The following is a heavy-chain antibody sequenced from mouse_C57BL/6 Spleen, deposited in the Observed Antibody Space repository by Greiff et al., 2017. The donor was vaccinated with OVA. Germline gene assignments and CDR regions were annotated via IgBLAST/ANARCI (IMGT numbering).Heavy chain of an antibody. CDR2: ISRGSSTI. V-gene: IGHV5-17*01. Sequence: EVQVVESGGGLVKPGGSLKLSCAASGFTFSDYGMHWVRQAPEKGLEWVAYISRGSSTIYYADTVKGRFTISRDNAKNTLFLQLTSLRSEDTAMYYCAKSTMITTRAYYYAMDYWGQGTSVTVSA. D-gene: IGHD2-4*01. J-gene: IGHJ4*01. CDR3: AKSTMITTRAYYYAMDY. CDR1: GFTFSDYG.